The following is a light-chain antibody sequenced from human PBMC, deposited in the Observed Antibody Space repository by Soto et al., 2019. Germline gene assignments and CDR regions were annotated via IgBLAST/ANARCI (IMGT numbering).Light chain of an antibody. CDR2: EVS. CDR3: SSYTSSYTQV. Sequence: QSVLTQPASVSGSPGQSITISCTGTSSDVGGYNYVSWYQQHPGKAPKLIIYEVSNRPSGVSNRFSGSKSGNAASLTISGLQAEDEADYYCSSYTSSYTQVFGTGTKLTVL. V-gene: IGLV2-14*01. CDR1: SSDVGGYNY. J-gene: IGLJ1*01.